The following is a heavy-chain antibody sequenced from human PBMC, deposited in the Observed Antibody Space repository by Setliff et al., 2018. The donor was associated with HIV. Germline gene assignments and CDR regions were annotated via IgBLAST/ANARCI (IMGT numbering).Heavy chain of an antibody. V-gene: IGHV1-69*11. CDR1: GYTFTSYG. CDR3: ARGTDGDYYYYMDV. Sequence: GASVKVSCKASGYTFTSYGISWVRQAPGQGLEWMGIINPFGGTTTYAQKFQGRVTITADGSTRTVYMVLSSLRSEDTAVYYCARGTDGDYYYYMDVWGKGTTVTVSS. D-gene: IGHD3-10*01. CDR2: INPFGGTT. J-gene: IGHJ6*03.